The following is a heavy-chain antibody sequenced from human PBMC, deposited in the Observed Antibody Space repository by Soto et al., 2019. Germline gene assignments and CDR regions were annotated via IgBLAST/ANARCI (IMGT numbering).Heavy chain of an antibody. Sequence: GGSLRLSCAASGFTFSSYSMNWVRQAPGKGLEWVSYISSSSSTIYYADSVKGRFTISRDNAKNSLYLQMNSLRAEDTAVYYCARSRFGELLWEDYWGQGTLVTVSS. CDR1: GFTFSSYS. CDR3: ARSRFGELLWEDY. J-gene: IGHJ4*02. CDR2: ISSSSSTI. D-gene: IGHD3-10*01. V-gene: IGHV3-48*01.